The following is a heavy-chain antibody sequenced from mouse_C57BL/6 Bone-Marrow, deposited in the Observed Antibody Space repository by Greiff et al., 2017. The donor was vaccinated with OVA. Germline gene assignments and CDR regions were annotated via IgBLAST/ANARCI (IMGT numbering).Heavy chain of an antibody. CDR3: AGYDGYPRGAWFAY. CDR1: GFTFSDYG. V-gene: IGHV5-17*01. D-gene: IGHD2-3*01. J-gene: IGHJ3*01. Sequence: EVQLVESGGGLVKPGGSLKLSCAASGFTFSDYGMHWVRQAPEKGLEWVAYISSGSSTIYYADTVKGRFTISRDNAKNTLFLQMTSLRSEDTAMYYCAGYDGYPRGAWFAYWGQGTLVTVSA. CDR2: ISSGSSTI.